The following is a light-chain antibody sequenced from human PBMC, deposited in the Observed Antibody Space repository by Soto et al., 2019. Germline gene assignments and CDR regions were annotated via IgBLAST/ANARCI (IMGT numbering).Light chain of an antibody. J-gene: IGLJ2*01. CDR2: SDN. CDR3: AAWDDRLKGVV. Sequence: QSVVTQPPSASGTPGQRVTISCSGGTSNIGTNTVNWYQHLPGAAPKLLVYSDNHRPSGVPDRFSGSRSGTSASLAISGLQSEDEADYYCAAWDDRLKGVVFGGGTQLTVL. V-gene: IGLV1-44*01. CDR1: TSNIGTNT.